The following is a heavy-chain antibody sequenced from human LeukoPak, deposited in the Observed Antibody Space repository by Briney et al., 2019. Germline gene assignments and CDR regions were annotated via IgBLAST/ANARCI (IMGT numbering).Heavy chain of an antibody. CDR3: AREYSSSWYNIFDY. Sequence: SQTLSLTCTVSGGSISSGSYYWSWIRQPAGKGLEWIGRIYTSGSTNYNPSLKSRVTISVDTSKNQFSLKLSSVAAADTAVYYCAREYSSSWYNIFDYWGQGTLVTVSS. CDR2: IYTSGST. J-gene: IGHJ4*02. CDR1: GGSISSGSYY. V-gene: IGHV4-61*02. D-gene: IGHD6-13*01.